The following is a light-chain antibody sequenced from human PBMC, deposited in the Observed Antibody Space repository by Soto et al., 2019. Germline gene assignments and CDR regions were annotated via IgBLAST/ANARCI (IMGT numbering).Light chain of an antibody. CDR1: QRMSGW. J-gene: IGKJ1*01. V-gene: IGKV1-5*01. Sequence: DIKMNISPSTLSASVGDTVTITCRASQRMSGWLAWHQQKPGKAPKLLIYDVSALKRGVPPRFSGSGSGTEFTLTISSLQPDDFTTYYCQLYASFSETFGQGTKVGIK. CDR3: QLYASFSET. CDR2: DVS.